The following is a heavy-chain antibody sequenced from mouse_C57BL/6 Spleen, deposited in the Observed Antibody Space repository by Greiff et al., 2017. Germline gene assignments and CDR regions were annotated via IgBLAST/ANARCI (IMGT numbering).Heavy chain of an antibody. J-gene: IGHJ4*01. CDR1: GFTFSNYW. Sequence: EVKLVESGGGLVQPGGSMKLSCVASGFTFSNYWMNWVRQSPEKGLEWVAQIRLKSDNYATHYAESVKGRFTISRDDSKSSVYLQMNNLRAEDTGIYYCTRDYYYGSSPRGTDYAMDYWGQGTSVTVSS. CDR2: IRLKSDNYAT. D-gene: IGHD1-1*01. V-gene: IGHV6-3*01. CDR3: TRDYYYGSSPRGTDYAMDY.